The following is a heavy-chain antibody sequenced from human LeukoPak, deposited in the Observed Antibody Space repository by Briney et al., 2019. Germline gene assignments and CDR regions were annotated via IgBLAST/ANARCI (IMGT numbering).Heavy chain of an antibody. Sequence: PGGSLRLSCAASGFTFSSYAMSWVRQAPGKGLEWVSAISGSGGSTYYADSVKGRFTTSRDNSKNTLYLQMNSLRAEDTAVYYCAKGGSSGWYYFDYWGQGTLVTVSS. V-gene: IGHV3-23*01. CDR2: ISGSGGST. D-gene: IGHD6-19*01. CDR3: AKGGSSGWYYFDY. CDR1: GFTFSSYA. J-gene: IGHJ4*02.